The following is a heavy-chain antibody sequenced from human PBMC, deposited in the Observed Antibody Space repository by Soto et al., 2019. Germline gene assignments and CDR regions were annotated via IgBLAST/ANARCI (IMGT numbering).Heavy chain of an antibody. CDR1: RFTFSSYT. CDR2: ISFDGSNK. Sequence: GGSLRLSCAASRFTFSSYTMHWVRQAPGKGLEWVAVISFDGSNKYYADSVKGRFTISRDNSKNTLYLQMNSLRAEDTAVYYCAREGYYYDSSGYYYRWFDPWGQGTLVTVSS. J-gene: IGHJ5*02. D-gene: IGHD3-22*01. V-gene: IGHV3-30-3*01. CDR3: AREGYYYDSSGYYYRWFDP.